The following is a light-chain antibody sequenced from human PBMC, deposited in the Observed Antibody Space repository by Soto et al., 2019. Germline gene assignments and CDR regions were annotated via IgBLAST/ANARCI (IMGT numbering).Light chain of an antibody. J-gene: IGLJ2*01. CDR1: KLGDKY. CDR3: QAWDSSTVV. V-gene: IGLV3-1*01. Sequence: SYELTQPPSVSVSPGQTASITCSGDKLGDKYASWYHQKPGQSPVLVIYQDIKRPSGIPERFSGSNSGNTATLTISGTQAMDEADYYCQAWDSSTVVFGGGTKLTVL. CDR2: QDI.